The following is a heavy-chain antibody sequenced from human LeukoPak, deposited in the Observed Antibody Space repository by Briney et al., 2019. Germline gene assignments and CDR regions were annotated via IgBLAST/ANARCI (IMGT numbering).Heavy chain of an antibody. J-gene: IGHJ4*02. V-gene: IGHV1-18*01. CDR2: ISTYNGNT. CDR3: ARVHYSSGYLDY. CDR1: GYTFSSYG. D-gene: IGHD3-22*01. Sequence: ASVTVSCTPSGYTFSSYGLTWVRQAPGQGLEWMGWISTYNGNTNYAQKLQGRVTMTTDTSTSTAYMELRSLRSDDTAVYYCARVHYSSGYLDYWGQGSLVTVSS.